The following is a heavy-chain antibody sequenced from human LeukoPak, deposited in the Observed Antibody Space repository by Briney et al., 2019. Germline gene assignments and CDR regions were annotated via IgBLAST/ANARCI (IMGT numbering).Heavy chain of an antibody. V-gene: IGHV3-30*18. CDR1: RFSFISYG. CDR2: ISDGGRRK. D-gene: IGHD4-17*01. Sequence: GGSLRLSCAASRFSFISYGMHWVRQAPGKGLEWVGVISDGGRRKDYADSVKGRFTISRDNSKDNLYLQMNSLRAEDTAVYYCAKRPSDYGDYVSYFDYWGQGTLVTVSS. CDR3: AKRPSDYGDYVSYFDY. J-gene: IGHJ4*02.